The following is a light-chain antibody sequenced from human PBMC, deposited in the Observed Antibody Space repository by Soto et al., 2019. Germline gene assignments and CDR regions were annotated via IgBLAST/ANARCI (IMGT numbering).Light chain of an antibody. CDR2: AAS. V-gene: IGKV1-27*01. J-gene: IGKJ1*01. CDR1: QGITDY. CDR3: QNYNSAPWT. Sequence: DIRMTQSPSSLSASVGDRVTITCRASQGITDYLAWYQQKPGQVPNLLIYAASTLQSGVPSQFSGSGSGTDFTLTITGLQPEDVATYYCQNYNSAPWTFGQGTKVEIK.